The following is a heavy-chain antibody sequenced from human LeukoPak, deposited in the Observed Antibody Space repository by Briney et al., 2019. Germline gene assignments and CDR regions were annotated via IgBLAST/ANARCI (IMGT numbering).Heavy chain of an antibody. CDR1: GFTFSSYG. V-gene: IGHV3-30*18. D-gene: IGHD6-13*01. Sequence: GGSLRLSCAASGFTFSSYGMHWVRQAPGKGLEWVAVISYDGSNKYYADSVKGRFTISRDNSKNTLYLQMNSLRAEDTAVYYCAKAPVTAAGYYFDYWGQGTLSPSPQ. CDR2: ISYDGSNK. CDR3: AKAPVTAAGYYFDY. J-gene: IGHJ4*02.